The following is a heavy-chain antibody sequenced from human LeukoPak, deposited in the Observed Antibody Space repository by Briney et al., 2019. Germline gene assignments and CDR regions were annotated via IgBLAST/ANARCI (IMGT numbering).Heavy chain of an antibody. CDR3: ARRKYGSGWLY. Sequence: PSXTLSLTCIVSGASITTSSYYWGWIRQPPGKGLEWIGSIYYNGHTHYHPSLKSRVAISMHTSKNEFSLKLSSVTAPDTAVYYCARRKYGSGWLYWGQGRLVTISS. V-gene: IGHV4-39*01. J-gene: IGHJ4*02. D-gene: IGHD2-15*01. CDR1: GASITTSSYY. CDR2: IYYNGHT.